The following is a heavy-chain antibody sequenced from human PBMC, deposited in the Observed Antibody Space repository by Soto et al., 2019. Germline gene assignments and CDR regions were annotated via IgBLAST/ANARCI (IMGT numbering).Heavy chain of an antibody. CDR3: ARREYQLPRRVCWFDP. V-gene: IGHV4-34*01. J-gene: IGHJ5*02. CDR2: INHSGST. Sequence: SSETLSLTCAVYGGSFSGYYWSWIRQPPGKGLEWIGEINHSGSTNYNPSLKSRVTISVDTSKNQFSLKLSSVTAADTAVYYCARREYQLPRRVCWFDPWGQGTLVTVS. CDR1: GGSFSGYY. D-gene: IGHD2-2*01.